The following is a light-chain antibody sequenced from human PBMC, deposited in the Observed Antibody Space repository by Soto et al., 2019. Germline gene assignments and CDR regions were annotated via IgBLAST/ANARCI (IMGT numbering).Light chain of an antibody. CDR1: SSDVGGYKY. CDR3: CSYAGSYSYV. Sequence: QSALTQPRSVSGSPGQSVTISCTGTSSDVGGYKYVSWYQQHPGKAPKLMIYDVSKRPSGVPDRFSGSKSANTASLTISGLHTEDEADYYCCSYAGSYSYVFGTGTKLTVL. CDR2: DVS. J-gene: IGLJ1*01. V-gene: IGLV2-11*01.